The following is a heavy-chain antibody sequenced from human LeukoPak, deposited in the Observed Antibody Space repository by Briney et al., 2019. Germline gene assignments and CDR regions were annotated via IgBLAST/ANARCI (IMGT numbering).Heavy chain of an antibody. CDR3: ARLRFDFWSGYTHPYFDY. CDR2: IYYSGTT. CDR1: GGSISSSSYS. J-gene: IGHJ4*02. Sequence: PSDTLSLTCTVSGGSISSSSYSWGWIRQPPGKGLEWIGSIYYSGTTYYNPSLKSRVTISVDTSKIQFSLKLSSVAATDTAVYVCARLRFDFWSGYTHPYFDYWGQGTLVTVSS. D-gene: IGHD3-3*01. V-gene: IGHV4-39*01.